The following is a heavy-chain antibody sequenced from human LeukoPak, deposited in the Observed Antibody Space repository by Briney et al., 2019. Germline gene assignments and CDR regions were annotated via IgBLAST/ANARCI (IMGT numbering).Heavy chain of an antibody. J-gene: IGHJ4*02. CDR1: GGSISSSIR. D-gene: IGHD6-19*01. Sequence: PSGTLSLTCGVSGGSISSSIRWSWVRQPPGKGREWIGEIHHEGSTKYSPSLKSRVTISVDKSKNQFSLKLNSMTAADTAVYYCTAQGGWYIDYWGQGTLVTVSS. CDR3: TAQGGWYIDY. V-gene: IGHV4-4*02. CDR2: IHHEGST.